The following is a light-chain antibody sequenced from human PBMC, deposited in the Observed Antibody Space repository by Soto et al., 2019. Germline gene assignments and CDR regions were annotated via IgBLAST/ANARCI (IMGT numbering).Light chain of an antibody. CDR1: QSISSY. J-gene: IGKJ2*01. CDR3: QQSYSAPMYT. CDR2: AAS. Sequence: DIQMTQSPSSLSASVGDRVTITCRASQSISSYLNWYQQKPGKAPKLLIYAASSLRSGVPSRFSGSGSGTYFTLTIRSLQPEDFATYYCQQSYSAPMYTCGQGTKLEIK. V-gene: IGKV1-39*01.